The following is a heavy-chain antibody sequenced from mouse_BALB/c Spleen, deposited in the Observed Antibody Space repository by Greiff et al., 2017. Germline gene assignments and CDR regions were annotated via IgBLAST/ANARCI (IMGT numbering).Heavy chain of an antibody. V-gene: IGHV14-3*02. CDR3: AINCEGAY. J-gene: IGHJ3*01. D-gene: IGHD4-1*01. CDR1: GFNIKDTY. Sequence: VQLKQSGAELVKPGASVKLSCTASGFNIKDTYMHWVKQRPEQGLEWIGRIDPANGNTKYDPKFQGKATITADTSSNTAYLQLSSLTSEDTAVYYCAINCEGAYWGQGTLVTVSA. CDR2: IDPANGNT.